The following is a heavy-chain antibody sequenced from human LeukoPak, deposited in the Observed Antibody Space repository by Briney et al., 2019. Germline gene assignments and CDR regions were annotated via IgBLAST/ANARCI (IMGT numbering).Heavy chain of an antibody. Sequence: GGSLRLSCAASGFTFSSYSMNWVRQAPGKGLEWVSSISSSSSYIYYADSVKGRFTISRDNAKNSLSLQMNSLRAEDTAVYYCARGADGVSSNSRGWFDPWGQGTLVTVSS. J-gene: IGHJ5*02. CDR1: GFTFSSYS. D-gene: IGHD2-15*01. V-gene: IGHV3-21*01. CDR3: ARGADGVSSNSRGWFDP. CDR2: ISSSSSYI.